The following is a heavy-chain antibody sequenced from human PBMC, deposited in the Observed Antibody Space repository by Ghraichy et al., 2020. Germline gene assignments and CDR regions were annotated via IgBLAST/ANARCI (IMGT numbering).Heavy chain of an antibody. V-gene: IGHV3-21*01. D-gene: IGHD3-3*01. CDR1: GFTFSSYS. CDR3: ARAIEPDYDFWSGYGFDY. J-gene: IGHJ4*02. CDR2: ISSSSSYI. Sequence: GESLNISCAASGFTFSSYSMNWVRQAPGKGLEWVSSISSSSSYIYYADSVKGRFTISRDNAKNSLYLQMNSLRAEDTAVYYCARAIEPDYDFWSGYGFDYWGQGTLVTVSS.